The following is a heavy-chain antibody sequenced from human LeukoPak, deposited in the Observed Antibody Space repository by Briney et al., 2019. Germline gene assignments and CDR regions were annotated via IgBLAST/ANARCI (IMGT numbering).Heavy chain of an antibody. CDR2: IRSKDYGGTG. CDR3: TRAHQDIVTGKYILDY. D-gene: IGHD3-9*01. Sequence: GGSLRLSCSGSGFTLGDYCMIWVRQAPGKGREWVGFIRSKDYGGTGEYAASVKGRFTMSRDDSRSIAYLQMNSLKTEDTAMYYCTRAHQDIVTGKYILDYWGQGTLVTVSS. V-gene: IGHV3-49*04. J-gene: IGHJ4*02. CDR1: GFTLGDYC.